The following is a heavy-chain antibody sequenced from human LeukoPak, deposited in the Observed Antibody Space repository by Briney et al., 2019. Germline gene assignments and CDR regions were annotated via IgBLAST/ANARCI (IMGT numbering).Heavy chain of an antibody. CDR1: GFTFSSCG. CDR3: AKDRGSSWYLYYFDD. Sequence: PGGSLRLSCAASGFTFSSCGMHWVRQAPGKGLEWVAIISYDGSDKYYADSVKGRFTISRDNSKSTLYLQMNSLRTEDTAVYYCAKDRGSSWYLYYFDDWGQGTLVTVSS. J-gene: IGHJ4*02. D-gene: IGHD6-13*01. V-gene: IGHV3-30*18. CDR2: ISYDGSDK.